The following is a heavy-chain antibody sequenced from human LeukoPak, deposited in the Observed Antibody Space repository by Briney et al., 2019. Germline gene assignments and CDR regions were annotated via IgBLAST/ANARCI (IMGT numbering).Heavy chain of an antibody. D-gene: IGHD5-12*01. J-gene: IGHJ4*02. V-gene: IGHV4-59*01. CDR1: GGSISSYY. CDR2: IYYSGST. Sequence: SETLSLTCIVSGGSISSYYWSWIRQPPGKGLEWIGYIYYSGSTNYNPSHKSRVTISVDTSKNQFSLKLSSVTAADTAVYYCARLGYSGYVLYWGQGTLVTVSS. CDR3: ARLGYSGYVLY.